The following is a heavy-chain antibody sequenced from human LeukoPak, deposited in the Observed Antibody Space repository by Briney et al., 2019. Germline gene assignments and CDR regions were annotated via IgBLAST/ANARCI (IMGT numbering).Heavy chain of an antibody. D-gene: IGHD3-10*01. Sequence: AASVKVSCKAFGYGFTSYYIHWVRQAPGQGLEWMGIINPSVGGTTYARKFQGRVTMTRDTFTSTVYTELSSLRSEDTAVYYCARHGSGRYYPAEGRVDYWGQGTLVTVSS. V-gene: IGHV1-46*03. J-gene: IGHJ4*02. CDR1: GYGFTSYY. CDR3: ARHGSGRYYPAEGRVDY. CDR2: INPSVGGT.